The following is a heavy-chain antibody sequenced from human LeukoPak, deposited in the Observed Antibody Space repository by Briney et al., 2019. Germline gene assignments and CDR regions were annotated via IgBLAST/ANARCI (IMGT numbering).Heavy chain of an antibody. CDR1: GFTFSRYA. D-gene: IGHD3-10*01. CDR3: ASSNYYGSGSYFVDY. CDR2: ISSSSSYI. J-gene: IGHJ4*02. V-gene: IGHV3-21*01. Sequence: GGSLRLSCAASGFTFSRYAMNWVRQAPGKGLEWVSSISSSSSYIYYADSVKGRFTISRDNAKNSLYLQMNSLRAEDTAVYYCASSNYYGSGSYFVDYWGQGTLVTVSS.